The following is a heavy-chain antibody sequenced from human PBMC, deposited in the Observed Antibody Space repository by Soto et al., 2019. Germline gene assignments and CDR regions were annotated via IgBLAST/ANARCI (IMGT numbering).Heavy chain of an antibody. D-gene: IGHD3-9*01. CDR2: ISDSGGST. CDR3: AKSPRNYDILTGYYPHDY. Sequence: GGSLRLSCAASGFTFSSYAMNWVRQAPGKGLEWVSTISDSGGSTYYADSVRGRFTISRDNSKNTLFLQMNSLRAEDTALYYCAKSPRNYDILTGYYPHDYWGQGTLVTVSS. CDR1: GFTFSSYA. J-gene: IGHJ4*02. V-gene: IGHV3-23*01.